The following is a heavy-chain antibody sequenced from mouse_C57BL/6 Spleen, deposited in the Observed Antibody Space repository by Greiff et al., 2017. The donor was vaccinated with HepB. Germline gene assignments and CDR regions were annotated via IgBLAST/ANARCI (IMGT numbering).Heavy chain of an antibody. Sequence: VQVVESGPELVKPGASVKISCKASGYSFTSYYIHWVKQRPGQGLEWIGWIYPGSGNTKYNEKFKGKATLTADTSSSTAYMQLSSLTSEDSAVYYCARGPGDYWGQGTTLTVSS. CDR3: ARGPGDY. J-gene: IGHJ2*01. CDR1: GYSFTSYY. CDR2: IYPGSGNT. V-gene: IGHV1-66*01.